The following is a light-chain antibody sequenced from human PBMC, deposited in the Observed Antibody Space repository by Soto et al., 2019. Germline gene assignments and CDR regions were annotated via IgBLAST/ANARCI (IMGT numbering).Light chain of an antibody. J-gene: IGKJ2*01. CDR3: QKNGSSFSFA. CDR2: GAS. Sequence: EVALTQSPGTLSLSPGARATLSCRASQSIANDYLTWYQQKPGQAPRVLIYGASTRAAGIPDRFSGSGSGTDFTLAISRLEPEDFAVYYCQKNGSSFSFAFGQGTKLEIK. CDR1: QSIANDY. V-gene: IGKV3-20*01.